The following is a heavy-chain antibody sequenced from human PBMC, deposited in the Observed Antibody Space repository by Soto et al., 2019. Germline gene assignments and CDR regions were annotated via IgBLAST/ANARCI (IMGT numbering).Heavy chain of an antibody. CDR1: GFTFSSYG. V-gene: IGHV3-30*18. Sequence: VGSLRLSCAASGFTFSSYGMHRVRQAPGKGLEWVAVISYDGSNKYYADSVKGRFTISRDNSKNTLYLQMNSLRAEDTAVYYCAKDLVGRDGYNLVYWGQGTLVTVSS. CDR3: AKDLVGRDGYNLVY. J-gene: IGHJ4*02. D-gene: IGHD5-12*01. CDR2: ISYDGSNK.